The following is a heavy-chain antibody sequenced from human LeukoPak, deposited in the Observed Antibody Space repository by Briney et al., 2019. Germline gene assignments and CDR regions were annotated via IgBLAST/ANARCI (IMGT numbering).Heavy chain of an antibody. CDR3: ASGRGFTVTKTIYDY. CDR2: ISGSGSTI. V-gene: IGHV3-48*03. CDR1: GFTFNNCE. Sequence: GGSLRLSCAVSGFTFNNCEMNWVRQAPGKGLEGVSYISGSGSTISYADSVRGRFTISRDNAKNSLYLQMNSLRAEDTAVYYCASGRGFTVTKTIYDYWGQGTLVTVSS. D-gene: IGHD4-17*01. J-gene: IGHJ4*02.